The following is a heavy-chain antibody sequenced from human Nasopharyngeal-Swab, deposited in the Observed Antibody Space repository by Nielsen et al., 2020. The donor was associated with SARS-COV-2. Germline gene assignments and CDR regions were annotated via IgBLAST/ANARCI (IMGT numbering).Heavy chain of an antibody. CDR3: ARDPGMGTVTTTPAYYYGMDV. CDR1: GYTFTSYY. Sequence: ASVQVSCKASGYTFTSYYMHWVRHAPGQGLEWMGIINPSGGSTSYAQKFQGRVTMTRDTSTSTVYMELSSLRSEDTAVYYCARDPGMGTVTTTPAYYYGMDVWGQGTTVTVSS. V-gene: IGHV1-46*01. J-gene: IGHJ6*02. D-gene: IGHD4-11*01. CDR2: INPSGGST.